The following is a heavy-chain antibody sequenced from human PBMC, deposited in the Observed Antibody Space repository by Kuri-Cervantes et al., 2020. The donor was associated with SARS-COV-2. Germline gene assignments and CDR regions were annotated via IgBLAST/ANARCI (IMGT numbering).Heavy chain of an antibody. CDR1: GFTFSSYA. CDR3: VISMIVVLSPFDY. J-gene: IGHJ4*02. V-gene: IGHV3-30-3*01. D-gene: IGHD3-22*01. Sequence: GESLKISCAAFGFTFSSYAMHWVRQAPGKGLEWVAVISYNGSNKYYADSVKGRFTISRDNSKNTLYLQMNSLRAEDTAVYYCVISMIVVLSPFDYWGQGTLVTVSS. CDR2: ISYNGSNK.